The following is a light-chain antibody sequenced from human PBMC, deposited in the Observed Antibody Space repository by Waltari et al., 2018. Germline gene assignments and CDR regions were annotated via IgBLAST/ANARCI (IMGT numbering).Light chain of an antibody. J-gene: IGLJ2*01. Sequence: HSVLPPPPSASAAPGQKVTISCSGRIANLGNYYVFWFHQLPGAAPKLLIYDNNKRPSGIPDRFSASKSGTSATLGITGLQIGDEADYYCATWDNSLTEVVFGGGTKLTVL. CDR1: IANLGNYY. CDR2: DNN. V-gene: IGLV1-51*01. CDR3: ATWDNSLTEVV.